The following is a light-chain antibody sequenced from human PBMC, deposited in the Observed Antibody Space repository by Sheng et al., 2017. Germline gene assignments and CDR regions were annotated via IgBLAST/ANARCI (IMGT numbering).Light chain of an antibody. V-gene: IGLV1-40*01. CDR1: SSNIGAGYD. CDR3: AGWDAGLSGYV. CDR2: GNS. J-gene: IGLJ1*01. Sequence: QSVLTQPPSVSGAPGQRVTISCTGSSSNIGAGYDVHWYQQLPGTAPKLLIYGNSNRPSGVPDRFSGSKSGTSASLAISGLRSEDEADYYCAGWDAGLSGYVFGAGTKVTVL.